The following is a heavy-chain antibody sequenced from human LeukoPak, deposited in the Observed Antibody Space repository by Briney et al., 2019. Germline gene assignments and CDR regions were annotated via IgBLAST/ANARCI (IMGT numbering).Heavy chain of an antibody. CDR2: ISSSSSYI. J-gene: IGHJ4*01. CDR3: ARGGTVTGFGY. V-gene: IGHV3-21*01. Sequence: GGSLRLSCAASGFTFSSYSMNWVRQAPGKGLEWVSSISSSSSYIYYADSVKGRFTISRDNAKNSLYLQMNSLRAEDTAVYFCARGGTVTGFGYWGQEPWSPSPQ. CDR1: GFTFSSYS. D-gene: IGHD4-17*01.